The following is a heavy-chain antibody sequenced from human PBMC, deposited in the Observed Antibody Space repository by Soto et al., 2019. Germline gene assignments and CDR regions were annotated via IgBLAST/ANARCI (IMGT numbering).Heavy chain of an antibody. J-gene: IGHJ5*02. CDR1: GFNFSGYE. V-gene: IGHV3-48*03. CDR3: ARGVYDSNGYSYP. D-gene: IGHD3-22*01. CDR2: ISSSGNTI. Sequence: GGSLRLSCAASGFNFSGYEMNWVRQAPGKGLEWISYISSSGNTIYYADSVKGRFTISRDNAKNSLYLQMNSLRAEDTAVYYCARGVYDSNGYSYPWGQGNLVTVSS.